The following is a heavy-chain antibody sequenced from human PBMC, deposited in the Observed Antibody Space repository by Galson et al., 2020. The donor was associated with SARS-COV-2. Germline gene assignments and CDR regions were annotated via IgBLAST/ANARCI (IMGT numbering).Heavy chain of an antibody. CDR1: GFTFSSYG. J-gene: IGHJ6*02. CDR3: AREGIVGATTGMDV. D-gene: IGHD1-26*01. V-gene: IGHV3-33*01. CDR2: IWYDGSNK. Sequence: GGSLRLSCAASGFTFSSYGMHWVRQAPGKGLEWVAVIWYDGSNKYYADSVKGRFIISRDNSKNTLYLQMNSLRAEDTAVYYCAREGIVGATTGMDVWGQGTTGTVSS.